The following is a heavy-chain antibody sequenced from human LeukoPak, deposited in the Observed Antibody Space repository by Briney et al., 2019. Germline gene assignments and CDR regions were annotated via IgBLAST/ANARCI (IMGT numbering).Heavy chain of an antibody. CDR1: GYSISSGNY. D-gene: IGHD1/OR15-1a*01. CDR2: IYHSGST. J-gene: IGHJ4*02. Sequence: AGTLSLSCAASGYSISSGNYYGWFRQPPGKGLEWIGSIYHSGSTYYNPSLKSRVTISVDTSKNQFSLKLSSVTAADTAVYYCARGNNNYFNYWCQGPLVTVSS. V-gene: IGHV4-38-2*01. CDR3: ARGNNNYFNY.